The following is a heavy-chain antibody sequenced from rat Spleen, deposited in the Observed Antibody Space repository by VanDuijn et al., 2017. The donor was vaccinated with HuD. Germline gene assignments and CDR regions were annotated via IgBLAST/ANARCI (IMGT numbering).Heavy chain of an antibody. V-gene: IGHV5-31*01. J-gene: IGHJ4*01. CDR1: GFTFNNYW. Sequence: EVQLVESGGGLVQPGRSLKLSCVASGFTFNNYWMTWIRQAPGKGLEWVASITNTGGSTYYPDSVKGRFTISRDNAKSTLYLQMNSLRSEDTATYYCARHSFNYGSYGVMDAWGQGASVTVSS. D-gene: IGHD1-3*01. CDR2: ITNTGGST. CDR3: ARHSFNYGSYGVMDA.